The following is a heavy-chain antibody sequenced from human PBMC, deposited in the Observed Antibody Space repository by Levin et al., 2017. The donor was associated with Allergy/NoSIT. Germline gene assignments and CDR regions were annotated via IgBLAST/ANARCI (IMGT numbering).Heavy chain of an antibody. V-gene: IGHV4-34*01. Sequence: SETLSLTCAVYGGSFSGYYWSWIRQPPGKGLEWIGEINHSGSTNYNPSLKSRVTISVDTSKNQFSLKLSSVTAADTAVYYCARGRKRYSSGWKFDYWGQGTLVTVSS. D-gene: IGHD6-19*01. CDR2: INHSGST. CDR1: GGSFSGYY. J-gene: IGHJ4*02. CDR3: ARGRKRYSSGWKFDY.